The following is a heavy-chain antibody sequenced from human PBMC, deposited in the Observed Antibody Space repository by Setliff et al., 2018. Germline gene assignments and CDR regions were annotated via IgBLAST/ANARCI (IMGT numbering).Heavy chain of an antibody. J-gene: IGHJ4*02. Sequence: LRLSCAASGFTFSSYSMNWVRQAPGKGLEWVSSISSSSSTIYYADSVKGRFTISRDNAKNSLYLQMNSLRAEDTAVYYCARRGMSSSWFQGYFDYWGQGTLVTVSS. CDR3: ARRGMSSSWFQGYFDY. CDR1: GFTFSSYS. CDR2: ISSSSSTI. D-gene: IGHD6-13*01. V-gene: IGHV3-48*01.